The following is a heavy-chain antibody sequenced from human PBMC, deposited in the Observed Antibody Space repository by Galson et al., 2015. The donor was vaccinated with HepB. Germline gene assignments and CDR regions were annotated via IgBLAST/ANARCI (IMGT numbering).Heavy chain of an antibody. V-gene: IGHV3-30*04. J-gene: IGHJ4*02. CDR3: ARRLRLGELSSRDYFDY. D-gene: IGHD3-16*02. CDR2: ISYDGSNK. Sequence: SLRLSCAASGFTFSSYAMHWVRQAPGKGLEWVAVISYDGSNKYYADSVKGRFTISRDNSKNTLYLQMNSLRAEDTAVYYCARRLRLGELSSRDYFDYWGQGTLVTVSS. CDR1: GFTFSSYA.